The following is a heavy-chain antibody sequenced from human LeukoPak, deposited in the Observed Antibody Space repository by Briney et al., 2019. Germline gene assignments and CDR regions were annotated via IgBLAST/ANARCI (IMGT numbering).Heavy chain of an antibody. CDR3: VRDPIPGYPDYFDS. V-gene: IGHV3-30*17. CDR2: MSIDGNTK. D-gene: IGHD2-15*01. Sequence: GGSLRPSCAASGFIFTNYPIHWVRQTPDKGLECVAIMSIDGNTKYYADSVRGRFIVSRDNSRNTVYLQMNSLRLEDTALYHCVRDPIPGYPDYFDSWGRGTPVTVSS. J-gene: IGHJ4*02. CDR1: GFIFTNYP.